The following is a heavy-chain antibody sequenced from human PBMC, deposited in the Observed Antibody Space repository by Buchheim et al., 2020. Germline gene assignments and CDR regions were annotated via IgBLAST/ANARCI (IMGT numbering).Heavy chain of an antibody. J-gene: IGHJ4*02. CDR1: GGSISNSDSYY. V-gene: IGHV4-39*01. D-gene: IGHD6-19*01. CDR3: ARQIPYSSGWYGIFDIEGGNVYYFDY. CDR2: IYYGGST. Sequence: QRQLQESGPGLVKPSETLSLTCTVSGGSISNSDSYYWGWIRQPPGKGLEWIGSIYYGGSTYYNPSLKSRVTISVDTSKNQFSLKLSSVTAADTAVYYCARQIPYSSGWYGIFDIEGGNVYYFDYWGQGTL.